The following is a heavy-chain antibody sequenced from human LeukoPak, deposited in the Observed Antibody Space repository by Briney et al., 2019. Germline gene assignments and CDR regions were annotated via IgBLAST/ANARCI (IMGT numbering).Heavy chain of an antibody. CDR2: IHPSGGST. V-gene: IGHV1-46*01. J-gene: IGHJ4*02. CDR3: ARMDMDPAMVTNFFEY. D-gene: IGHD5-18*01. Sequence: ASVTVSSKASGYTFTIYYVHWIRQAPGQGPQWMGVIHPSGGSTSLAQKFQGRVTMTRDTSTSTVYMELSSLRSEDTAVYYCARMDMDPAMVTNFFEYWGQGTLATVSS. CDR1: GYTFTIYY.